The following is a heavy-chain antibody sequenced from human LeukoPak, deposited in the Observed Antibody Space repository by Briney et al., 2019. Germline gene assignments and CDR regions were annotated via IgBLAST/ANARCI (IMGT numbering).Heavy chain of an antibody. CDR2: ISSSSYI. V-gene: IGHV3-21*01. D-gene: IGHD3-10*01. CDR3: ARVGDGDSFDY. Sequence: GGSLRLSCAASGFTFSSYSMNWVSQAPGKGLECVSSISSSSYIHYADSVKGRFTISRDNAKNSLYLQMNSLRAEDTALYYCARVGDGDSFDYWGQGTLVTVSS. J-gene: IGHJ4*02. CDR1: GFTFSSYS.